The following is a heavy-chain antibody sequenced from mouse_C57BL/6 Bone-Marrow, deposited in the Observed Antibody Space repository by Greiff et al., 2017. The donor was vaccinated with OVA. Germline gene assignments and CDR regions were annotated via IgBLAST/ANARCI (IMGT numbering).Heavy chain of an antibody. CDR1: GYTFTDYY. CDR2: INPYNSGT. J-gene: IGHJ1*03. Sequence: EVQLQQPGPELVKPGASVKISCKASGYTFTDYYMNWVKQCPGQSLEWIGNINPYNSGTRYNQKFKGKATLTVDKSSSTAYIELRSLTSEDSAVYYCAGYYYGSSPNWYFDGWGTGTTVTVSS. D-gene: IGHD1-1*01. V-gene: IGHV1-26*01. CDR3: AGYYYGSSPNWYFDG.